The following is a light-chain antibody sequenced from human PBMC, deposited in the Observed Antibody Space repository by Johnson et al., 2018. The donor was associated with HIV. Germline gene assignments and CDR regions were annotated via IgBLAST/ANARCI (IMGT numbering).Light chain of an antibody. J-gene: IGLJ1*01. V-gene: IGLV1-51*01. CDR1: RSNIGNNY. CDR2: NNS. Sequence: QSILTQPPSVSAAPGQKATISCSGSRSNIGNNYVSWYQQLPGTAPKLLISNNSKRPSGIPDRFSGSKSGTSATLAITGLQTGDEADYYCGAWDSSLSAYVFGTGTQVT. CDR3: GAWDSSLSAYV.